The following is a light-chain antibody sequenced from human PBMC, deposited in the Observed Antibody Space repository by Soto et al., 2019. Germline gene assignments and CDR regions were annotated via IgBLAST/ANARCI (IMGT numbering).Light chain of an antibody. CDR2: EVS. J-gene: IGLJ1*01. CDR3: SSYTTSSIPNYV. V-gene: IGLV2-14*01. Sequence: QSALTQPASVSGSPGQSITISCTGTSSDVGGYNFVSWYQQHPGKAPKLIIYEVSNRPSGVSNRFSGSKSGNTASLTISGLQAEDEADYYCSSYTTSSIPNYVFGTGTKLTVL. CDR1: SSDVGGYNF.